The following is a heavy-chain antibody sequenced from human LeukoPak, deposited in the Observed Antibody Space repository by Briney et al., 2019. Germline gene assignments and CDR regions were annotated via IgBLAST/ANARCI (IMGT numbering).Heavy chain of an antibody. CDR1: GGSISSSSYY. CDR3: AREESPIAAAGIDY. D-gene: IGHD6-13*01. Sequence: SETLSLTCTVSGGSISSSSYYWGWIRQPPGKGLEWIGSIYYSGSTYYNPSLKSRVTISVDTSKNQFSLKLSSVTAADTAVYYCAREESPIAAAGIDYWGQGTLVTVSS. V-gene: IGHV4-39*07. CDR2: IYYSGST. J-gene: IGHJ4*02.